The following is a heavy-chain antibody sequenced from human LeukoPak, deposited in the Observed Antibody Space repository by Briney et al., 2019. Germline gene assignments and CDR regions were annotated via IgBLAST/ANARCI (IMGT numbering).Heavy chain of an antibody. D-gene: IGHD2-21*02. V-gene: IGHV4-4*02. Sequence: SGTLSLTCAVSGGSISSSNWWSWVRQPPGKGLEWIGEIYHSGGTNYNPSLKSRVTISVDKSKNQFSLKLSSVTAADTAVYYCARLVVVVTAIAAFDIWGQGTMVTVSS. CDR3: ARLVVVVTAIAAFDI. CDR2: IYHSGGT. J-gene: IGHJ3*02. CDR1: GGSISSSNW.